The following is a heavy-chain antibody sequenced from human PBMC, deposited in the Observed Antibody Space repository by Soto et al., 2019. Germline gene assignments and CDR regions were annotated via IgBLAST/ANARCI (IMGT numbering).Heavy chain of an antibody. D-gene: IGHD2-8*02. V-gene: IGHV3-30-3*01. CDR2: ISYDGDNE. J-gene: IGHJ4*02. Sequence: GGSLRLSCAASGFTFSNYAMHWVRQAPGKGLEWVAVISYDGDNEYYADSVKGRFTISRDNSKNTLYLQMNSLRAEDTALYYCASLFSWWRSNTRFDDWAQGTLVTVSS. CDR3: ASLFSWWRSNTRFDD. CDR1: GFTFSNYA.